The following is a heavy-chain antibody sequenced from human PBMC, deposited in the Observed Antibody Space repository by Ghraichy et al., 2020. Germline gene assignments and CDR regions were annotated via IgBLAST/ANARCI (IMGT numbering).Heavy chain of an antibody. Sequence: GGSLRLSCAASGFTFSSYWMSWVRQAPGKGLEWVANIKQDGSEKYYVDSVKGRFTISRDNAKNSLYLQMNSLRAEDTAVYYCERELYSSSQTIFDYWGQEPWSPSPQ. V-gene: IGHV3-7*04. J-gene: IGHJ4*01. D-gene: IGHD6-13*01. CDR1: GFTFSSYW. CDR2: IKQDGSEK. CDR3: ERELYSSSQTIFDY.